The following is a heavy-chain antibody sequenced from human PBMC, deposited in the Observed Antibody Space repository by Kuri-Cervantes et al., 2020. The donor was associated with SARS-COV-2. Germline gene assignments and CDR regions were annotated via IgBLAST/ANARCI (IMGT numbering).Heavy chain of an antibody. Sequence: GGSLRLSCAASGFTFSGYAMHWVRQAPGKGLEWVAVISYDGSNKYYADSVKGRFTISRDNSKNTLYLQMNSLRAEDTAVYYCARSWGIAAAGTGGYWGQGTLVTSPQ. V-gene: IGHV3-30*04. CDR3: ARSWGIAAAGTGGY. J-gene: IGHJ4*02. D-gene: IGHD6-13*01. CDR2: ISYDGSNK. CDR1: GFTFSGYA.